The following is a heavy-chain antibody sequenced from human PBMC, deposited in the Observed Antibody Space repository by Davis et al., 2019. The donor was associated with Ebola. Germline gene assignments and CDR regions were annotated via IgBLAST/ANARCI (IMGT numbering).Heavy chain of an antibody. CDR2: INSDGSST. D-gene: IGHD1-20*01. J-gene: IGHJ6*02. CDR1: GFTFSSYA. V-gene: IGHV3-74*01. CDR3: ARASKYNWNYYYYGMDV. Sequence: GESLKISCAASGFTFSSYAMSWVRQAPGKGLVWVSRINSDGSSTSYADSVKGRFTISRDNAKHTLYLQMNSLRAEDTAVYYCARASKYNWNYYYYGMDVWGQGTTVTVSS.